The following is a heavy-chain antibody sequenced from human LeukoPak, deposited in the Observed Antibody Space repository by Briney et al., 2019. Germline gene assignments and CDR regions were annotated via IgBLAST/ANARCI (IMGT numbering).Heavy chain of an antibody. D-gene: IGHD7-27*01. J-gene: IGHJ5*02. CDR2: IYYSGST. CDR3: ARDPSPTGDGYR. Sequence: SETLSLTCTVSGGSISSYYWSWIRQPPGKGLEWIGYIYYSGSTNYNPSLKSRVTISVDTSKNQFSLKLSSVTAADTAVYYCARDPSPTGDGYRWGQGTLVTVSS. CDR1: GGSISSYY. V-gene: IGHV4-59*01.